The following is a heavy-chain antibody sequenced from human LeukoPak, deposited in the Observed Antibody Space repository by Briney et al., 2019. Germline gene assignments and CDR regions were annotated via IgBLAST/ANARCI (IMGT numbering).Heavy chain of an antibody. D-gene: IGHD2-15*01. CDR3: ARDHCSANSWYEDYYNGLDV. V-gene: IGHV1-2*02. CDR2: INPKSGGT. J-gene: IGHJ6*02. Sequence: ASVKVSCKASGYTFTAYYLQWVRLAPGQGLEWMGWINPKSGGTEYAQRFQGRVTMTRDTSISTAYMELSRLRSDDTAVYYCARDHCSANSWYEDYYNGLDVWGQGTTVTVSS. CDR1: GYTFTAYY.